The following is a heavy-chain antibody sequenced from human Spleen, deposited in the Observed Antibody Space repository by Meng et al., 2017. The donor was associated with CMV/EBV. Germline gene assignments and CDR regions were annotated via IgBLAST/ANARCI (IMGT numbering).Heavy chain of an antibody. J-gene: IGHJ4*02. CDR1: GCSFSSYA. V-gene: IGHV1-69*04. CDR3: ARQGLGTYIDY. CDR2: IVPTIGAT. D-gene: IGHD7-27*01. Sequence: SCNASGCSFSSYAITWVRQAPGQGLAWLGRIVPTIGATNYAQKFQGRVTLTADTSTITAFMELSSLRSEDTAVYYCARQGLGTYIDYWGQGALVTVSS.